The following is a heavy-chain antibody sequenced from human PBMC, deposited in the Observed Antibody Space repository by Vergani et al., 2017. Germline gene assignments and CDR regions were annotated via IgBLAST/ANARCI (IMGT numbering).Heavy chain of an antibody. J-gene: IGHJ6*02. Sequence: QVQLQESGPGLVKPSETLYLTCTVSGGSISSYYWSWIRQPPGKGLEWIGYIYYSGTTNYDPSLKSRVTISVDTSKNQFSLKLSSVTAADTAVYYCAKERQPKALSGYYGMDVWGQGTTVTVSS. CDR3: AKERQPKALSGYYGMDV. CDR2: IYYSGTT. CDR1: GGSISSYY. D-gene: IGHD2-2*01. V-gene: IGHV4-59*01.